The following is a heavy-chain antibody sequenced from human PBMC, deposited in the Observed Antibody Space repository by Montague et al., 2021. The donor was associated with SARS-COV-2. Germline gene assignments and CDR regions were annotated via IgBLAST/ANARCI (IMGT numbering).Heavy chain of an antibody. J-gene: IGHJ6*02. Sequence: SLRLSCAASGFTFSSYWMHWVRQAPEKGLVWVSRINSDGSSTSYADSVKGRFTISRDNAKNTLYLQMNSLRAEDTAVYYCARDSENYDFWSGYYYHYYYGMDVWGQGTTVTVSS. D-gene: IGHD3-3*01. V-gene: IGHV3-74*01. CDR1: GFTFSSYW. CDR2: INSDGSST. CDR3: ARDSENYDFWSGYYYHYYYGMDV.